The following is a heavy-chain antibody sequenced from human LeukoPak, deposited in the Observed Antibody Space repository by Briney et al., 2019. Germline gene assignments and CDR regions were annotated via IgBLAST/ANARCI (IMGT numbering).Heavy chain of an antibody. Sequence: PGGSLRLSCAASGFTFSSYSMNWVRQAPGKGMEWVSSISSSSSYIYYADSVKGRFTISRDNAKNSLYLQMNRLRAEDTAVYYCARDWGEVGVRASGTRPLDYWGQGTLVTVSS. D-gene: IGHD3-10*01. CDR3: ARDWGEVGVRASGTRPLDY. J-gene: IGHJ4*02. V-gene: IGHV3-21*01. CDR1: GFTFSSYS. CDR2: ISSSSSYI.